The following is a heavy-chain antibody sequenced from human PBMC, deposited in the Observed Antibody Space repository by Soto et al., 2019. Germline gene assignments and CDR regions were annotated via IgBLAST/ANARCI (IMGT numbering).Heavy chain of an antibody. J-gene: IGHJ4*02. CDR2: INPDGFRK. D-gene: IGHD2-21*02. Sequence: EVQLVESGGGLVQPGGSLRLSCAAAGFIFNTYWMSWVRQAPGKGLEWVASINPDGFRKYFADSVKGRFTISRDSAENSLYLQMISLKAEDTAVYYCARWESGDWYLGVWGQGTLVTVSS. V-gene: IGHV3-7*03. CDR3: ARWESGDWYLGV. CDR1: GFIFNTYW.